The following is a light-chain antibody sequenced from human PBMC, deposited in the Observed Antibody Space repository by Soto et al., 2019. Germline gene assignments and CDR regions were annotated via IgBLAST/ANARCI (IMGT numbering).Light chain of an antibody. CDR3: QQYNTYLWT. J-gene: IGKJ1*01. CDR1: QSISSW. CDR2: DAS. Sequence: DIQMTESPSTLSASVGDRVTITYRASQSISSWLAWYQQKPGKAPKLLIYDASILESGVPSRFSGSGSGTEFTLTISSLQPDDFATYYCQQYNTYLWTFGQGTMVDIK. V-gene: IGKV1-5*01.